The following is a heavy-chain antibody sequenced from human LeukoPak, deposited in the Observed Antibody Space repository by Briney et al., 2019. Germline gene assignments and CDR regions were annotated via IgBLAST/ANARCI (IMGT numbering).Heavy chain of an antibody. CDR3: ARCTTGRSFGSLREIKRSREIDY. D-gene: IGHD1-1*01. V-gene: IGHV3-21*01. CDR1: GFTFSSYS. J-gene: IGHJ4*02. Sequence: PGGSLRLSCAASGFTFSSYSMNWVRQAPGKGLEWVSSISSSSSNIYYADSVKGRFTISRDNAKNSLYLQMNSLRVEDTAVYYCARCTTGRSFGSLREIKRSREIDYWGQGTLVTVSS. CDR2: ISSSSSNI.